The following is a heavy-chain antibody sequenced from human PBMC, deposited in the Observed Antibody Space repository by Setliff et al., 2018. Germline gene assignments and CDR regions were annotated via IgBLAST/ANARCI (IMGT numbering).Heavy chain of an antibody. Sequence: GASVKVSCKASGYTFTSYDINWVRQATGQGLEWMGWMNPNSGNTGYAQKFRGRVTMTRNTSISTAYMELSSLRSEDTAVYYCARVIGVTFYYYYYYMDVWGKGTTVTV. D-gene: IGHD3-10*01. J-gene: IGHJ6*03. CDR1: GYTFTSYD. CDR3: ARVIGVTFYYYYYYMDV. V-gene: IGHV1-8*02. CDR2: MNPNSGNT.